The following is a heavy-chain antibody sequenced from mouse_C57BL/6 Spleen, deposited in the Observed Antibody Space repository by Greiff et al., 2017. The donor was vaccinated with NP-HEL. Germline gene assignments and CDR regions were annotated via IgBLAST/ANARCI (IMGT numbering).Heavy chain of an antibody. V-gene: IGHV1-82*01. CDR3: ARRGGTGNYFDY. D-gene: IGHD4-1*01. Sequence: VQLQQSGPELVKPGASVKISCKASGYAFSSSWMNWVKQRPGKGLEWIGRIYPGDGDTNYNGKFKGKATLTADKSSSTAYMQLSSLTSEDSAVYFCARRGGTGNYFDYWGQGTTLTVSS. CDR1: GYAFSSSW. J-gene: IGHJ2*01. CDR2: IYPGDGDT.